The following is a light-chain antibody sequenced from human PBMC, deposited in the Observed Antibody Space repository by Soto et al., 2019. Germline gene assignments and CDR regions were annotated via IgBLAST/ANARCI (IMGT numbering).Light chain of an antibody. CDR1: SSDVGSYNL. Sequence: QSALTQPASVSGSPGQSITISCTGTSSDVGSYNLVSWYQQYPGKAPKLMIYEGSKRPSGVSNRFSGSKSGNTASLTISGLQAEDEADYYCCSYAGSSPVVFGGGTQLTVL. V-gene: IGLV2-23*01. CDR2: EGS. J-gene: IGLJ2*01. CDR3: CSYAGSSPVV.